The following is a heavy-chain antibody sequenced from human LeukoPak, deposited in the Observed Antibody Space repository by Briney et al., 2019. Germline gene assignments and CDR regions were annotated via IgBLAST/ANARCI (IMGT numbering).Heavy chain of an antibody. J-gene: IGHJ1*01. Sequence: GSLSCSCEPSGFPFSSYWMLWVRQAPGKGLVWVSRISGDGTIKSYADFVRGRFTISRDNTKNILYLQMNSLRVEDTAIYFCSRSQFDHWGQGAGDTVSS. V-gene: IGHV3-74*03. CDR2: ISGDGTIK. D-gene: IGHD3-9*01. CDR3: SRSQFDH. CDR1: GFPFSSYW.